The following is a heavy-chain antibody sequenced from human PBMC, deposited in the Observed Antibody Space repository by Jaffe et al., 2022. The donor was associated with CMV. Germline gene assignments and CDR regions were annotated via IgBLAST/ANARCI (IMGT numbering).Heavy chain of an antibody. CDR3: AKLYSYGFDLDY. D-gene: IGHD5-18*01. CDR2: ISYDGSNK. Sequence: QVQLVESGGGVVQPGRSLRLSCAASGFTFSSYGMHWVRQAPGKGLEWVAVISYDGSNKYYADSVKGRFTISRDNSKNTLYLQMNSLRAEDTAVYYCAKLYSYGFDLDYWGQGTLVTVSS. CDR1: GFTFSSYG. J-gene: IGHJ4*02. V-gene: IGHV3-30*18.